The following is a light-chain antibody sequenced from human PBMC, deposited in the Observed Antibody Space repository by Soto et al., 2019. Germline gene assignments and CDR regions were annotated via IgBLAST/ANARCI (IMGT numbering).Light chain of an antibody. CDR1: QGISTY. Sequence: DLQMTQSPSSLSESAGDRVTITCRASQGISTYLNWYQQKPGKAPKLLIYAASALQSGVPSRFSGSGSGTDFTLTINSLQPEDVATYYCQKYNGLLWAFGQGTKVE. V-gene: IGKV1-27*01. J-gene: IGKJ1*01. CDR2: AAS. CDR3: QKYNGLLWA.